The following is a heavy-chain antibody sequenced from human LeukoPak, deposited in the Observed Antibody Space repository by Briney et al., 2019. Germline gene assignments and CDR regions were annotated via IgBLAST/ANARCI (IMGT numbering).Heavy chain of an antibody. Sequence: ASVKVSCKVSGYTLTELSMHWVRQAPGKGLEWMGGFDPEDGETIYAQKFQGRVTMTEDTSTDTAYTELSSLRSEDTAVYYCARDREVLRYFDWLSIPFDYWGQGTLVTVSS. J-gene: IGHJ4*02. D-gene: IGHD3-9*01. CDR3: ARDREVLRYFDWLSIPFDY. CDR1: GYTLTELS. V-gene: IGHV1-24*01. CDR2: FDPEDGET.